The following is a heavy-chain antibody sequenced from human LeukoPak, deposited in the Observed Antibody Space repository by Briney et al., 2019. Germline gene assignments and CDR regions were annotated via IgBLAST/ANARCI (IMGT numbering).Heavy chain of an antibody. CDR3: ATIKRGYPFGYFDF. Sequence: SETLSLTCTVSGGSFSSHYWGWIRQSPGKGLEWIAYMFDSVTSKDNMSDSVTSKDNPSLKSRLTLSADTSKDQFSLRLSYVTAADTAVYYCATIKRGYPFGYFDFWGQGILVTVSS. V-gene: IGHV4-59*11. D-gene: IGHD5-18*01. CDR2: MSDSVTS. CDR1: GGSFSSHY. J-gene: IGHJ4*02.